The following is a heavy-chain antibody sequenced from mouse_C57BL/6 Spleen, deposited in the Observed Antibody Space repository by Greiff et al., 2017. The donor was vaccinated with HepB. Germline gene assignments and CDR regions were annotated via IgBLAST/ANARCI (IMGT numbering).Heavy chain of an antibody. Sequence: VQRVESGAELARPGASVKLSCKASGYTFTSYGISWVKQRTGQGLEWIGEIYPRSGNTYYNEKFKGKATLTADKSSSTAYMELRSLTSEDSAVYFCSLITTVQIMDYWGQGTSVTVSS. J-gene: IGHJ4*01. D-gene: IGHD1-1*01. V-gene: IGHV1-81*01. CDR3: SLITTVQIMDY. CDR2: IYPRSGNT. CDR1: GYTFTSYG.